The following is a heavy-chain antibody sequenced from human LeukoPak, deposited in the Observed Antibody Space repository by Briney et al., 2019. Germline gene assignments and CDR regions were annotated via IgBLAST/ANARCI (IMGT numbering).Heavy chain of an antibody. CDR2: IYYSGST. Sequence: SETLSLTCTVSNGSISSSSYYWGWIRQPPGKGLEWIGSIYYSGSTYYNPSLKSRVTISVDTSKNQFSLKLSSVTAADTAVYYCATSRQLLDNWFDPWGQGTLVTVSS. D-gene: IGHD2-2*01. CDR1: NGSISSSSYY. V-gene: IGHV4-39*01. CDR3: ATSRQLLDNWFDP. J-gene: IGHJ5*02.